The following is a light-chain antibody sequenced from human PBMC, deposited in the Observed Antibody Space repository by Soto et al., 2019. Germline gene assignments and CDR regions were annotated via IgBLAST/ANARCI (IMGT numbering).Light chain of an antibody. Sequence: QSVLTQPPSVSGAPGQRVTISCTGRSSNIGAGYDVHWYQQLPGTAPKLLIYGNSNRPSGVPDRFSGSKSGTSASLAITGLQAEYEADYYCQSYDSSVSAWGVVFGGGTKLTVL. J-gene: IGLJ2*01. CDR3: QSYDSSVSAWGVV. CDR2: GNS. V-gene: IGLV1-40*01. CDR1: SSNIGAGYD.